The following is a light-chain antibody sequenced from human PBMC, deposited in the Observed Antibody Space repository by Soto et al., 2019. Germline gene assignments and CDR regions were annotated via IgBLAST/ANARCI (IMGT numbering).Light chain of an antibody. CDR3: QQSYSSPWT. J-gene: IGKJ1*01. Sequence: IPMTPSASTLSGSVVDRVTIPCRASQSISSYLNWYQQKAGKVPKLLIYGASNLQSGVPSRFSGSGSGTDFTLIISSLQPEDFATYYCQQSYSSPWTFGQGTKVDIK. CDR2: GAS. V-gene: IGKV1-39*01. CDR1: QSISSY.